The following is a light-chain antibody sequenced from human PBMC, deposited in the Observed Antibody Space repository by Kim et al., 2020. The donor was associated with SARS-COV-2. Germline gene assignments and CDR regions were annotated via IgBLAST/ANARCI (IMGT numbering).Light chain of an antibody. Sequence: GQKVTISCSGSSFNIGDNYVSWYQQVPGTAPKVLIYDSDLRSSGIPDRFSGSKSGTSATLGISGLQTGDEADYFCATWDSSLSAVVFGGGTQLTVL. V-gene: IGLV1-51*01. CDR3: ATWDSSLSAVV. CDR2: DSD. J-gene: IGLJ7*01. CDR1: SFNIGDNY.